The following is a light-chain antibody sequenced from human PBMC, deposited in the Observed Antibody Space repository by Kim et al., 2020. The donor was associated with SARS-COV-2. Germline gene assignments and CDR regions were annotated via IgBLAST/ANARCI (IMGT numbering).Light chain of an antibody. CDR3: QQYGSSPA. V-gene: IGKV3-20*01. CDR1: QSVSSSY. Sequence: SLSPGEIATLSCRASQSVSSSYLAWYQQKPGQAPRLLIYGASSRATGIPERFSGSGSGTDFTLTISRLEPEDFAVYYCQQYGSSPAFGQGTKLEI. CDR2: GAS. J-gene: IGKJ2*01.